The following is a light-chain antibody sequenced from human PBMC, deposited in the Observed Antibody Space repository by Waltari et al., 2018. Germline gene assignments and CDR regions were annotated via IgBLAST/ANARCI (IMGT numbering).Light chain of an antibody. CDR3: QQYSSWPRT. J-gene: IGKJ1*01. V-gene: IGKV3-15*01. Sequence: EIVMTQSPATLSVSPGERATLSCRASQSINNNVAWYQHKPGQSPMLLISGASTRASSLTARVTGGGSGTEFTLTISGLQSDDVAVYYCQQYSSWPRTFGQGTQVEI. CDR2: GAS. CDR1: QSINNN.